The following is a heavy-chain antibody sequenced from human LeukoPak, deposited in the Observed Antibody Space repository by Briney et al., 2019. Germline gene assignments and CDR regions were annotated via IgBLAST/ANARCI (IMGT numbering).Heavy chain of an antibody. D-gene: IGHD2-2*01. CDR1: GYSISSGYY. CDR3: ARVGDSTSLHFDY. Sequence: SETLSLTCAVSGYSISSGYYWGWIRQPPGKGLEWIGSIYHSGSTYYNPSLKSRVTISVDASKNQFSLKLSSVTAADTAVYYCARVGDSTSLHFDYWGQGTLVTVSS. J-gene: IGHJ4*02. V-gene: IGHV4-38-2*01. CDR2: IYHSGST.